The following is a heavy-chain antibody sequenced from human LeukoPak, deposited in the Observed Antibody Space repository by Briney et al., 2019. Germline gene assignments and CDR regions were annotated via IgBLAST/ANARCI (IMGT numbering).Heavy chain of an antibody. Sequence: GGSLRLSCAASGFTFSSYSMNWVRQAPGKGLEWVAYIKTSSTTIYHADSVKGRFTISRDNAKDSLYLQMNSLRAEDTAVYYCARERWYSNYDWGQGTLVTVSS. V-gene: IGHV3-48*01. D-gene: IGHD4-11*01. CDR3: ARERWYSNYD. J-gene: IGHJ4*02. CDR1: GFTFSSYS. CDR2: IKTSSTTI.